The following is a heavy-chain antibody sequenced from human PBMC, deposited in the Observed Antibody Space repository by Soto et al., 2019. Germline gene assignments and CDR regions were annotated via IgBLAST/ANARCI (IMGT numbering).Heavy chain of an antibody. D-gene: IGHD6-19*01. Sequence: EAQLLESGGGLVQPGGSLRLSCAASGITLKNYAMNWVRQAPGKGLEWVSAISASGGDTYYADSVKGRFTISRDRSQNTLYLQMDSLRAEDTAIYYCAKRAWRSSGWCNWIDPWGQGTLVIVSS. CDR3: AKRAWRSSGWCNWIDP. J-gene: IGHJ5*02. CDR2: ISASGGDT. V-gene: IGHV3-23*01. CDR1: GITLKNYA.